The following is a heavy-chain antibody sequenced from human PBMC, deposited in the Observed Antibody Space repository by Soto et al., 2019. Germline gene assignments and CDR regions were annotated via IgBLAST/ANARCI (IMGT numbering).Heavy chain of an antibody. CDR1: GGTFSSYA. V-gene: IGHV1-69*12. J-gene: IGHJ4*02. CDR3: ASPYSSGWYGHFDY. D-gene: IGHD6-19*01. Sequence: QVQLVQSGAEVKKPGSSVKVSCKASGGTFSSYAISWVRQAPGQGLEWMGGIIPIFGTANYAQKFQGRVTITADESTSTAYMELSSLRSEDTAVYYCASPYSSGWYGHFDYWGQGTLVTVSS. CDR2: IIPIFGTA.